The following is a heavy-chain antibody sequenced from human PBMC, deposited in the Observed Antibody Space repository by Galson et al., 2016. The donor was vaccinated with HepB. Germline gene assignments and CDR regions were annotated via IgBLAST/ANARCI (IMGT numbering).Heavy chain of an antibody. CDR2: ISSAGSNQ. V-gene: IGHV3-30-3*01. D-gene: IGHD5-18*01. CDR3: AKDGGYTYALGY. CDR1: GFTFSTSA. Sequence: SLRLSCAASGFTFSTSAVHWVRQAPGKGLEWVAAISSAGSNQFYADSVTGRFTISRDNSKDTLYLQMNSLRAEDTAVYYCAKDGGYTYALGYWGRGTLVTVSA. J-gene: IGHJ4*02.